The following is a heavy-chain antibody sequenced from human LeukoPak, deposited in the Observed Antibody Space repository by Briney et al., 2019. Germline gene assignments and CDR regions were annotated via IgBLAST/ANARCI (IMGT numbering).Heavy chain of an antibody. CDR3: ARGENDFDY. CDR2: ISSSSSTI. D-gene: IGHD2/OR15-2a*01. V-gene: IGHV3-48*01. J-gene: IGHJ4*02. CDR1: GFTFSSYS. Sequence: GGSLRLSCAASGFTFSSYSMNWVRQAPGKGLEWVSYISSSSSTIYYADSVKGRFTISRDNSKNTLYLQMNSLRAEDTAVYYCARGENDFDYWGQGTLVTVSS.